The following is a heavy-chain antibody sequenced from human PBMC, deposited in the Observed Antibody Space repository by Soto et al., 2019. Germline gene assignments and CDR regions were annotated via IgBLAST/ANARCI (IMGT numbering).Heavy chain of an antibody. CDR2: IYYSGST. D-gene: IGHD1-26*01. Sequence: SETLSLTCTVSGGSISSGGYYWSWIRQHPGKGLEWIGYIYYSGSTYYNQSLKSRVTISVDTSKNQFSLKLSSVTAADTAVYYCARGYSGSYFGYDNWFDPWGQGTLVTVSS. CDR3: ARGYSGSYFGYDNWFDP. CDR1: GGSISSGGYY. V-gene: IGHV4-31*03. J-gene: IGHJ5*02.